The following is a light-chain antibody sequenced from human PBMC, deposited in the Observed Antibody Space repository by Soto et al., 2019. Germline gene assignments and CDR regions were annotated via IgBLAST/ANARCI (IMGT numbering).Light chain of an antibody. V-gene: IGKV1-39*01. Sequence: DIQMTQSPSSLSASVGDRVTITCRASQNINTYLNWYQQKPGKAPRLLIFDASSLQSGVPSRFSASASGTDFTLTISSLQPEDFATYYCQQSYSLPVTFGQGTKLEI. CDR1: QNINTY. CDR3: QQSYSLPVT. CDR2: DAS. J-gene: IGKJ2*01.